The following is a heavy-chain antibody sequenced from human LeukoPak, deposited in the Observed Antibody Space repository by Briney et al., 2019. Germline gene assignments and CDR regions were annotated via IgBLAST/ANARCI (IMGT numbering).Heavy chain of an antibody. V-gene: IGHV3-21*01. D-gene: IGHD5-12*01. CDR3: VRGGYRGFDYEY. CDR2: ISPDSNYK. J-gene: IGHJ4*02. Sequence: GGALRLSCAASGFPFSTYSMNWLRLAPGEGLGWVSSISPDSNYKYYVDSVKGRFTISRDNAKSSLYLQMNSLRAEDTAVYYCVRGGYRGFDYEYWGQGTLVTVSS. CDR1: GFPFSTYS.